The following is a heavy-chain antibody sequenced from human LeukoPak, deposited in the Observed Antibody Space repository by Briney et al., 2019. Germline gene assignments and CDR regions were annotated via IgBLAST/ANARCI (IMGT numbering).Heavy chain of an antibody. CDR2: IRRSGGST. CDR3: AKGGFCTSTTCSYYYGVDV. J-gene: IGHJ6*02. CDR1: GFTFSSYA. Sequence: GGSLRLSCAASGFTFSSYAMSWVRLAPGKGLEWVSAIRRSGGSTYYADSVKGRFTISRDNSKNTLYLQMNSLRAEDTAVYYCAKGGFCTSTTCSYYYGVDVWGQGTTLTVSS. V-gene: IGHV3-23*01. D-gene: IGHD2-2*01.